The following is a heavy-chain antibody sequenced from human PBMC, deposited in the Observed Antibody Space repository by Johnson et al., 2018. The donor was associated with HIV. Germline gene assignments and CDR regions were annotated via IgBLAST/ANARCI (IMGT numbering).Heavy chain of an antibody. CDR1: AFTFSNYA. J-gene: IGHJ3*02. D-gene: IGHD6-13*01. CDR2: ISYDGSNK. Sequence: QMMLVESGGGLVQPGRSLRLSCAASAFTFSNYAMHWVRQAPGKGLAWVAVISYDGSNKYYADSVKGRFTISRDNSKNTLYLQMNSLRAEDTAVYYCASGWGIAASDAFEIWGQGTMVIVSA. V-gene: IGHV3-30-3*01. CDR3: ASGWGIAASDAFEI.